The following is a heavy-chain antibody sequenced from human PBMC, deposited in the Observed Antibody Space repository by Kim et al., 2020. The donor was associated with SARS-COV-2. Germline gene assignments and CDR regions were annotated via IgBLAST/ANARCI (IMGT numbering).Heavy chain of an antibody. CDR1: GYSFTSYW. CDR3: ARSTPQRWLQLGNFDY. V-gene: IGHV5-51*01. D-gene: IGHD5-12*01. Sequence: GESLKISCKGSGYSFTSYWIGWVRQMPGKGLEWIGIIYPGDSDTRYSPSFQGQVTISADKSISTAYLQWSSLKASDTAMYYCARSTPQRWLQLGNFDYWGQGTLVTVSS. CDR2: IYPGDSDT. J-gene: IGHJ4*02.